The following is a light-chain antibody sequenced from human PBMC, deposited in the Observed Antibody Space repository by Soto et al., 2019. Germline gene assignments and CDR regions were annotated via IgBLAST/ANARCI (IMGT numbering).Light chain of an antibody. J-gene: IGKJ4*01. Sequence: EIVLTQSPGTLSLSPGERATLSCRASQSFNYNFLAWYQQKPGQAPRILIYGASSRATGIPDRFSGSGSGTDLSLTISNLEPEDSALYYCQKSGSSSRTFGGGTKVDIK. CDR1: QSFNYNF. CDR3: QKSGSSSRT. V-gene: IGKV3-20*01. CDR2: GAS.